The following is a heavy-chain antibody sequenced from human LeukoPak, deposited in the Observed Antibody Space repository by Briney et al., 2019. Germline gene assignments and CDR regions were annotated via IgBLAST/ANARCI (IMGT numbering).Heavy chain of an antibody. Sequence: VASVKVSCKASGGTFSSYAISWVRQAPGQGLEWMGRIIPIFGTANYAQKFQGRVTITTDESTSTAYMELSSLRSEDTAVYYCARVSFNEYYFDYWGQGTLVTVSS. CDR1: GGTFSSYA. J-gene: IGHJ4*02. V-gene: IGHV1-69*05. D-gene: IGHD2-8*01. CDR3: ARVSFNEYYFDY. CDR2: IIPIFGTA.